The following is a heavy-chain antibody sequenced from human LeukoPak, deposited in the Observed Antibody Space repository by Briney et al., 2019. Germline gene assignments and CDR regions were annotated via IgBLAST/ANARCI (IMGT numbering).Heavy chain of an antibody. CDR1: GGSISGYY. CDR3: ATPRMGASGGGYSDY. CDR2: IYHSGST. Sequence: SETLSLTCTVSGGSISGYYWSWIRQPPGKGLEWMGYIYHSGSTTYNPSLKNGGTISVAPSKNQFSLRLSSVAAADTAVYYCATPRMGASGGGYSDYWGQGTLVTVSS. V-gene: IGHV4-59*01. D-gene: IGHD3-16*01. J-gene: IGHJ4*02.